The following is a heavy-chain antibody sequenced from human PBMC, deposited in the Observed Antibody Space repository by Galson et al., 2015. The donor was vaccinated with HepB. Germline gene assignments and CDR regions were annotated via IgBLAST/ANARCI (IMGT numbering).Heavy chain of an antibody. D-gene: IGHD2-21*01. Sequence: SLRLSCAASGFTFSRYSMNWVRQAPGKELEWVSYISSSSSIIYYADSVKGRFTISRDNAKNSLYLQMNSLRDEDTAVFYCARDGIISPGGYYYGMDVWGQGTTVTVSS. V-gene: IGHV3-48*02. CDR2: ISSSSSII. J-gene: IGHJ6*02. CDR1: GFTFSRYS. CDR3: ARDGIISPGGYYYGMDV.